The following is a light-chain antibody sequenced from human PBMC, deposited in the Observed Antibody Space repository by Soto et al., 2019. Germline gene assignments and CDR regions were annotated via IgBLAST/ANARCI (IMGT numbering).Light chain of an antibody. CDR3: EQYGSSPRT. Sequence: ENGLTQSPGTLSLSPGERATLSCRASQGVSSNYFAWYQQKPGQAPRLLIYGISIRATGIPDRFSGSGSGTDFTLTISRLEPEDFAVYYCEQYGSSPRTFGQGTKVDIK. CDR1: QGVSSNY. V-gene: IGKV3-20*01. J-gene: IGKJ1*01. CDR2: GIS.